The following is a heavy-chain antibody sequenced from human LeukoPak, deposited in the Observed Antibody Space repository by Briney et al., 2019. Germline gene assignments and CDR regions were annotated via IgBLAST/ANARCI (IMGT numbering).Heavy chain of an antibody. Sequence: ASVKVSCKASGYTFTGYYMHWVRQAPGQGLEWMGWINPNSGGTNYAQKFQGRVTMTRDTSISTAYMELSRLRSDDTAVYYCARDVSYRSSYFDYWGQGTLVTVSS. D-gene: IGHD6-6*01. CDR2: INPNSGGT. J-gene: IGHJ4*02. V-gene: IGHV1-2*02. CDR1: GYTFTGYY. CDR3: ARDVSYRSSYFDY.